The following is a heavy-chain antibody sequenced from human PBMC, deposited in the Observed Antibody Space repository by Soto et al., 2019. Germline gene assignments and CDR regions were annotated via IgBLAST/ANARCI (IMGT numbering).Heavy chain of an antibody. J-gene: IGHJ5*02. D-gene: IGHD3-22*01. V-gene: IGHV3-66*01. CDR3: ASRHGYITS. Sequence: GGSLRLSCAASGFTVSSNYMNWVRQAPGEGLEWVPLIYSGGTTYYAESVKGRFTLSRDSPKNILYLQMNSLRAEDTAVYYCASRHGYITSWCQGILVTLSS. CDR2: IYSGGTT. CDR1: GFTVSSNY.